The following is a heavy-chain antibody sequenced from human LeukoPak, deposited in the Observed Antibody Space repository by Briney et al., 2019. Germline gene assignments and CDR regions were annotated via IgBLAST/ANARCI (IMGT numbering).Heavy chain of an antibody. J-gene: IGHJ4*02. V-gene: IGHV4-39*01. D-gene: IGHD3-10*01. Sequence: SETLSLTCTVSGGSISSSSYYWGWIRQPPGKGLEWIGSINYSGSTYYNPSLKSRVTISVDTSKNQFSLKLNSVTATDTAMYYCARHYGPWGQGTLVTVSS. CDR1: GGSISSSSYY. CDR2: INYSGST. CDR3: ARHYGP.